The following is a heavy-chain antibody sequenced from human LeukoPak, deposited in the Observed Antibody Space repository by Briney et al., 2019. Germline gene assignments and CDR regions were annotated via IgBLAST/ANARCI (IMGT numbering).Heavy chain of an antibody. V-gene: IGHV4-59*01. CDR1: GGSISSYY. CDR2: IYYSGST. Sequence: SETLSLTCTVSGGSISSYYWSWIRQPPGKGLEWIGYIYYSGSTNYNPSLKSRVTISVDTSKNRFSLKLSSVTAADTAVYYCAREAAVAPTPNWFDPWGQGTLVTVSS. J-gene: IGHJ5*02. D-gene: IGHD2-15*01. CDR3: AREAAVAPTPNWFDP.